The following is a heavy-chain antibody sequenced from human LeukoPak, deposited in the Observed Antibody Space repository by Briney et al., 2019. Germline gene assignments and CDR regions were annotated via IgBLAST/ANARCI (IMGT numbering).Heavy chain of an antibody. CDR1: GFTFSSYT. D-gene: IGHD3-10*01. J-gene: IGHJ3*01. V-gene: IGHV3-30-3*01. CDR3: ARDGFGGATDGFDV. Sequence: GGSLRLSCAASGFTFSSYTTHWVRQVPGKGLEWVALITYDGSTKYYADSVMGRFTISRDSAKNTLYLQMDGLRPEDTAVYYCARDGFGGATDGFDVWGQGTMVTVSS. CDR2: ITYDGSTK.